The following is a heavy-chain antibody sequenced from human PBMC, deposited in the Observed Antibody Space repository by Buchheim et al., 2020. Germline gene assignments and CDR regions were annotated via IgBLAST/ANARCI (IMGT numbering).Heavy chain of an antibody. CDR3: ARIGRVGFGDPLGTYYYYYGMDV. CDR2: IYYSGST. Sequence: QVQLQESGPGLVKPSQTLSLTCTVSGGSISSGGYYWSWIRQHPGKGLEWIGYIYYSGSTYYNPSLKSRVTISVDTSKNQLSLKLSSVTAADTAVYYCARIGRVGFGDPLGTYYYYYGMDVWGQGTT. J-gene: IGHJ6*02. V-gene: IGHV4-31*03. D-gene: IGHD3-10*01. CDR1: GGSISSGGYY.